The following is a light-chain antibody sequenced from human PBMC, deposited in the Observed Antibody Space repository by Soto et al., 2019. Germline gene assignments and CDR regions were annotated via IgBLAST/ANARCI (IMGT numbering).Light chain of an antibody. CDR3: MQSTQLPPT. Sequence: DVVVTQTALSLSVAPGQPASISCKSSQSLLHITGETFLFWYLQKPGQSPQLLIYEVSTRVSGVPDRFSGSGSGTDFTLEISRVETDDVGIYYCMQSTQLPPTCGQGTRLEIK. CDR2: EVS. CDR1: QSLLHITGETF. V-gene: IGKV2D-29*02. J-gene: IGKJ5*01.